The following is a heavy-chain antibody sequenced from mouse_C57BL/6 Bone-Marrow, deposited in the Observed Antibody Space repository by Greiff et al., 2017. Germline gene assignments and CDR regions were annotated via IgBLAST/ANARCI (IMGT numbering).Heavy chain of an antibody. V-gene: IGHV2-5*01. Sequence: VLLQQSGPGLVQPSQSLSITCTASGFSLTSYGVHWVRQSPGKGLEWLGVIRRGGSTDYNAAFMSRLSITKANSKSQVYYKMNSRQADDTPIYYCAESCHYGSGYWYSDVWGRGTSVTVSS. J-gene: IGHJ1*03. CDR2: IRRGGST. CDR1: GFSLTSYG. D-gene: IGHD1-1*01. CDR3: AESCHYGSGYWYSDV.